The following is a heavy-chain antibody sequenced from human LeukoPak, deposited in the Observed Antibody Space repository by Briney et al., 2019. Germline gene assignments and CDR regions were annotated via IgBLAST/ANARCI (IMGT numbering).Heavy chain of an antibody. D-gene: IGHD3-16*01. CDR2: IGSGGST. Sequence: GGSLRLSCAASGFTFTNYAMSWVRQAPGKGLEWVSTIGSGGSTYYADSVKGRFTISRDNSKNTLYLQMNSLRAEDTAVYYCAKLGLKLGGDYWGQGALATVSS. V-gene: IGHV3-23*01. CDR1: GFTFTNYA. J-gene: IGHJ4*02. CDR3: AKLGLKLGGDY.